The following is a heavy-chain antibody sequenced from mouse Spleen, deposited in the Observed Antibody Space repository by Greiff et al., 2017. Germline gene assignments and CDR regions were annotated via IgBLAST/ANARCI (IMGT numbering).Heavy chain of an antibody. D-gene: IGHD3-2*02. CDR3: ARREGTSGGSYAMDY. CDR1: GYTFTSYW. V-gene: IGHV1-52*01. J-gene: IGHJ4*01. CDR2: IDPSDSET. Sequence: QVQLQQPGAELVRPGSSVKLSCKASGYTFTSYWMHWVKQRPIQGLEWIGNIDPSDSETHYNQKFKDKATLTVDKSSSTAYMQLSSLTSEDSAVYYCARREGTSGGSYAMDYWGQGTSVTVSS.